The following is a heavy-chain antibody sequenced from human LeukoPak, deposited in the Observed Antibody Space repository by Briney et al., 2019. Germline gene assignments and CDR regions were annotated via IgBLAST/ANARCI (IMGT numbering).Heavy chain of an antibody. CDR2: IYYSGST. J-gene: IGHJ4*02. CDR3: AGPAQTPGRNSPFDH. D-gene: IGHD4-23*01. V-gene: IGHV4-59*11. CDR1: GGSITTHY. Sequence: SETLSLTCTVSGGSITTHYWTWIRQPPGKGLEWIGYIYYSGSTKYNPSLKSRVTISVDTSKNQFSLNLTSVTAADTAVYYCAGPAQTPGRNSPFDHCGQGTLVTVSS.